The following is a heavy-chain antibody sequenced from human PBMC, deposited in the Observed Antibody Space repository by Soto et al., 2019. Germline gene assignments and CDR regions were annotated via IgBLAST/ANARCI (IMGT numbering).Heavy chain of an antibody. J-gene: IGHJ3*02. CDR1: GYTFTSYD. D-gene: IGHD2-15*01. CDR3: ASIVDAWYCSGGSCYSNGDDAFDI. CDR2: MNPNSGNT. Sequence: ASVKVSCKASGYTFTSYDINWVRQATGQGLEWMGWMNPNSGNTGYAQKFQGRVTMTRNTSISTAYMELSSLRSEDTAVYYCASIVDAWYCSGGSCYSNGDDAFDIWGQ. V-gene: IGHV1-8*01.